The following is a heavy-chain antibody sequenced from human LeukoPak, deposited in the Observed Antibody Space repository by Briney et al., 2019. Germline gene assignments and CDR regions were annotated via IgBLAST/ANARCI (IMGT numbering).Heavy chain of an antibody. CDR3: ASGWFGELGLWFDP. CDR1: GDSISSGSYY. J-gene: IGHJ5*02. Sequence: SETLSLTCTVSGDSISSGSYYWSWIRQPAGKGLEWIGRIYTSGSTNYNPSLKSRVTISVDTSKNQFSLKLSSVTAADTAVYYCASGWFGELGLWFDPWGQGTLVTVSS. D-gene: IGHD3-10*01. V-gene: IGHV4-61*02. CDR2: IYTSGST.